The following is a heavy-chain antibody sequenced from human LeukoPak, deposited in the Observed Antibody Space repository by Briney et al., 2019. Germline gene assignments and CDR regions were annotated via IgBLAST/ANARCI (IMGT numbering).Heavy chain of an antibody. V-gene: IGHV4-39*01. D-gene: IGHD2-15*01. Sequence: SETLSLTCTVSGGSISSDSYYWGWIRQPPGKGLEWIGVISYSGSTYYNPSLKSRVTISGDTSWSQFSLNLNSVTAADTAVYHCARHCCSGPAKRVFDIWGQGTMVTVSS. CDR2: ISYSGST. J-gene: IGHJ3*02. CDR3: ARHCCSGPAKRVFDI. CDR1: GGSISSDSYY.